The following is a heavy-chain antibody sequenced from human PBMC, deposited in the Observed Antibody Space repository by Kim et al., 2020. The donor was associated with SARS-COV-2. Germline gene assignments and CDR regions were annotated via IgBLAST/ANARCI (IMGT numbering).Heavy chain of an antibody. J-gene: IGHJ4*02. CDR2: IYPGDSDT. V-gene: IGHV5-51*01. D-gene: IGHD3-10*01. CDR1: GYSFTSYW. CDR3: ARRGNYGPGNYYLDY. Sequence: GESLKISCKGSGYSFTSYWIAWVRQMPGKGLEWMGIIYPGDSDTRYSPSFQGQVTISADKSFSTAFLQWSSLKASDTAIYYCARRGNYGPGNYYLDYWGQGTLVTVSS.